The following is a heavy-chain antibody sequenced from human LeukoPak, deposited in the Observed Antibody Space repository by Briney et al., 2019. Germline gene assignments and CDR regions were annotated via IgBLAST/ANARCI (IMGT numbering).Heavy chain of an antibody. CDR1: GYCFTSYW. CDR2: IYPGDSDT. D-gene: IGHD2/OR15-2a*01. V-gene: IGHV5-51*01. Sequence: GESLKISCKSSGYCFTSYWSGWVRQMPGKGLEWMGIIYPGDSDTSYSPSFQGLVTISADNSITPAYLQWSSLNDYDTAIYYCVILVRSGWFDPWGQGTLVTVSS. CDR3: VILVRSGWFDP. J-gene: IGHJ5*02.